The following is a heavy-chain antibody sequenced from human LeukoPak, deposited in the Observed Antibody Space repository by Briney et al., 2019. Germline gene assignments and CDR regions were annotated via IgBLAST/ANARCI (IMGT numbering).Heavy chain of an antibody. Sequence: SETLSLTCVVYGGSFSGYYWSWIRQPPGQGLEWIGEINHSGSTSYNPSLESRATVSVDTSKNQFSLKLTSMTAADTAVYCARTTVITPSAFDLWGQGTSVTVSS. V-gene: IGHV4-34*01. J-gene: IGHJ3*01. D-gene: IGHD4-23*01. CDR3: ARTTVITPSAFDL. CDR2: INHSGST. CDR1: GGSFSGYY.